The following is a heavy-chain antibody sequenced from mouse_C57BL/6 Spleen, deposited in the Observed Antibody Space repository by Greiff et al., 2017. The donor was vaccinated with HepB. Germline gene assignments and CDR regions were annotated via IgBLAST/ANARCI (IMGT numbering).Heavy chain of an antibody. V-gene: IGHV5-4*01. CDR2: ISDGGSYT. Sequence: EVQLVESGGGLVKPGGSLKLSCAASGFTFSSYAMSWVRQTPEKRLEWVATISDGGSYTYYPDNVKGRFTISRDNAKNNLYLQMSHLKSEDTAMYYCARRPYYSNSLFDYWGQGTTLTVSS. CDR1: GFTFSSYA. D-gene: IGHD2-5*01. CDR3: ARRPYYSNSLFDY. J-gene: IGHJ2*01.